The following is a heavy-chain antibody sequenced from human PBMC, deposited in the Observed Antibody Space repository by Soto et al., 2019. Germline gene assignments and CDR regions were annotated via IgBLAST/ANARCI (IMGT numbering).Heavy chain of an antibody. D-gene: IGHD2-15*01. CDR2: ISAGNGNT. Sequence: QVQLVQSGAEVTKPGASVKVSCKASGYTFTSYAMHWVRQAPGQRLEWMGWISAGNGNTKYSQKFQGRVTITRDTSASTAYMELSSLRSEDTAVYYCARGPGGPDGPGDYWGQGTLVTVSS. J-gene: IGHJ4*02. CDR1: GYTFTSYA. V-gene: IGHV1-3*01. CDR3: ARGPGGPDGPGDY.